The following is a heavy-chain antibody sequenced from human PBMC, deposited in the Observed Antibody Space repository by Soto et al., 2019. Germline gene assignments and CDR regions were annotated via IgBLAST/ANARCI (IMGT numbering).Heavy chain of an antibody. CDR2: ISYSGST. D-gene: IGHD4-17*01. CDR1: GASISGYY. J-gene: IGHJ4*02. Sequence: SETLSLTCTVSGASISGYYWSWIRQPPGKGLELIGYISYSGSTNYNPSLKSRVTMSVDTSKNQFSLKLRSVTAADTAVYYCATRSSINADLVDYWGQGTLVTV. CDR3: ATRSSINADLVDY. V-gene: IGHV4-59*01.